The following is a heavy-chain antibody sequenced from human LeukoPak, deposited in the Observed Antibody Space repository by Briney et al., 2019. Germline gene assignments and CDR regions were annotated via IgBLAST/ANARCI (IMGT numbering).Heavy chain of an antibody. J-gene: IGHJ4*02. CDR3: AGWIFGVDY. V-gene: IGHV4-59*01. CDR1: GFTFSSYA. CDR2: IYYSGST. Sequence: GSLRLSCAASGFTFSSYAMSWVRQAPGKGLEWIGYIYYSGSTNYNPSLKSRVTISVDTSKNQFSLKLSSVTAADTAVYYCAGWIFGVDYWGQGTLVTVSS. D-gene: IGHD3-3*01.